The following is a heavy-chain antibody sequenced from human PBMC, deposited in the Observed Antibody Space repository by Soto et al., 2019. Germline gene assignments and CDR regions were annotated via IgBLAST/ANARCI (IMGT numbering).Heavy chain of an antibody. CDR3: AGTPSLQWYYMDV. Sequence: QLQQSGPGLVQPSQTLSLTCAISGDSVSSNTAAWNWIRQSPSGGLEWLGRTYYRSRWYNDYASSVRIRIPINPETTETQFSLHVYSVTPEDTAVYYCAGTPSLQWYYMDVWGRGTTVTVSS. D-gene: IGHD1-7*01. CDR2: TYYRSRWYN. CDR1: GDSVSSNTAA. V-gene: IGHV6-1*01. J-gene: IGHJ6*03.